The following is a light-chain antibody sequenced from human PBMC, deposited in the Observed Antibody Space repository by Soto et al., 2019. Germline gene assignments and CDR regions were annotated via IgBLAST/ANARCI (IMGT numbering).Light chain of an antibody. J-gene: IGLJ1*01. CDR1: SSDVGGYNY. V-gene: IGLV2-14*01. CDR2: EVS. Sequence: QSALTQPASVSGSPGQSITISCTETSSDVGGYNYVSWYQQHSGKAPKLMIYEVSNRPSGVSNRFSGSKSGNTASLTISGLQAEDEADYYCSSYRSSSTSYVFGTGTKVTVL. CDR3: SSYRSSSTSYV.